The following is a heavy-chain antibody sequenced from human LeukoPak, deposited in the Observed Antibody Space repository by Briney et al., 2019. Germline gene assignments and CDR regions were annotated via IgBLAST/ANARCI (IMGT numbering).Heavy chain of an antibody. Sequence: PGRALRLSCAASGFTVSSNYMSWVRQAPGKGLEWVSVIYSGGSTYYADSVKGRFTISRDNSKNTLYLQMNSLRAEDTAVYYCTSLFQNSDYWGQGTLVTVSS. CDR1: GFTVSSNY. J-gene: IGHJ4*02. D-gene: IGHD2-21*01. CDR3: TSLFQNSDY. CDR2: IYSGGST. V-gene: IGHV3-53*01.